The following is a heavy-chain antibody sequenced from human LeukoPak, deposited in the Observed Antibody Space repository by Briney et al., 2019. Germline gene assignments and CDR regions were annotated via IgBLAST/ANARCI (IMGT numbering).Heavy chain of an antibody. D-gene: IGHD3-3*01. V-gene: IGHV4-31*03. CDR3: ARTRRGVIDY. CDR2: IYYSGST. Sequence: SETLSLTCTVSGGSISSGGYYWSWIRQRPGKGLEWIGYIYYSGSTYYNPSLKSRVTISVDTSKNQFSLKLSSVTAADTAVYYCARTRRGVIDYWGQGTLVTVSS. J-gene: IGHJ4*02. CDR1: GGSISSGGYY.